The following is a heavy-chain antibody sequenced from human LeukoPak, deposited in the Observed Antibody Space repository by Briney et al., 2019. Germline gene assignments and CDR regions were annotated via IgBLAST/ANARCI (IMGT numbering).Heavy chain of an antibody. CDR1: GXTLSSNY. D-gene: IGHD6-19*01. V-gene: IGHV3-66*01. CDR2: IYSGGTT. J-gene: IGHJ4*02. CDR3: ASAGGYSSGWVDY. Sequence: SGGSLRLSWAASGXTLSSNYVSWVRQAPGKGLEWVSVIYSGGTTYYADSVTGRFTISSDNSKNTVYLQMNSLRAEDTAVYYCASAGGYSSGWVDYWGQGTLVTVSS.